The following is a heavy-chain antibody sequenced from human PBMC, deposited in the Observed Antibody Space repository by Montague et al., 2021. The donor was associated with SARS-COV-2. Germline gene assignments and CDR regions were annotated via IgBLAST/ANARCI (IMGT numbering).Heavy chain of an antibody. Sequence: VKPTQTLTLTCTFSGFSLSTSGMCVSWIRQPPGKALEWLALIDWDDDKYYSTSLKTRLTISKDTSKNQVVLTMTNMDPVDIATYYCARIPVSGTAMDQYYCYYGMDVWGQGTTVTVSS. CDR1: GFSLSTSGMC. V-gene: IGHV2-70*01. CDR3: ARIPVSGTAMDQYYCYYGMDV. D-gene: IGHD5-18*01. J-gene: IGHJ6*02. CDR2: IDWDDDK.